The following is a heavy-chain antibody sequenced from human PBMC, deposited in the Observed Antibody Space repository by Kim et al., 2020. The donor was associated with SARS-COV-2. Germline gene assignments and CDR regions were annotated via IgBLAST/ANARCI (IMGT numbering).Heavy chain of an antibody. Sequence: SETLSLTCTVSGGSISSSSYYWGWIRQPPGKGLEWIGSIYYSGSTYYNPSLKSRVTISVDTSKNQFSLKLSSVTAADTAVYYCARGDLGYPLDYWGQGTLVTVSS. CDR1: GGSISSSSYY. V-gene: IGHV4-39*07. CDR3: ARGDLGYPLDY. CDR2: IYYSGST. J-gene: IGHJ4*02. D-gene: IGHD5-12*01.